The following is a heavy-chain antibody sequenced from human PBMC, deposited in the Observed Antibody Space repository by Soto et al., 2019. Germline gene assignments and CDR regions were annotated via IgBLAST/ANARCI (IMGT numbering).Heavy chain of an antibody. V-gene: IGHV4-39*01. CDR1: GGSISRSGYY. J-gene: IGHJ5*02. Sequence: QLQLQESGPGLVKPSETLSLICTVSGGSISRSGYYWGWIRQPPGKGLEWIGSIYYSGSTHYNPSLKSRFTISVDTSKNQFSLKLSSVTAADTAVYYCASGGDYNWFDPWGQGTLVTVSS. D-gene: IGHD3-16*01. CDR3: ASGGDYNWFDP. CDR2: IYYSGST.